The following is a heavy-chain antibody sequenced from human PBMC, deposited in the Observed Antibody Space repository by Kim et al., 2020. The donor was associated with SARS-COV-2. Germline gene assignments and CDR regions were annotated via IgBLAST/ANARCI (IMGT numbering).Heavy chain of an antibody. J-gene: IGHJ3*01. CDR3: ARGRYSNKIRWHDFDV. V-gene: IGHV3-7*01. CDR1: GFTLSTYW. Sequence: GGSLRLSCAASGFTLSTYWMSWVRQAPGRGLEWVANIKQDGSEKYYGDFVKGRFTISRDKIKSLLYLQMNSLRANDTAVYYCARGRYSNKIRWHDFDVWGHGTMDTVSS. CDR2: IKQDGSEK. D-gene: IGHD4-4*01.